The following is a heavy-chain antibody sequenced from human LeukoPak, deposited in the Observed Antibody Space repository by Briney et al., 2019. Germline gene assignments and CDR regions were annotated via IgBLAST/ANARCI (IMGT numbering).Heavy chain of an antibody. J-gene: IGHJ4*02. Sequence: GGSLRLSCAASGFTFSSNFAMNWVRQAPGKGLEWVSYISSASSTIYYADSVKGRLTISRDNAKNSLYLQMNSLRADDTAVYYCARATPYGQEFDYWGQGTLVTVSS. CDR3: ARATPYGQEFDY. V-gene: IGHV3-48*01. CDR2: ISSASSTI. CDR1: GFTFSSNFA. D-gene: IGHD4-17*01.